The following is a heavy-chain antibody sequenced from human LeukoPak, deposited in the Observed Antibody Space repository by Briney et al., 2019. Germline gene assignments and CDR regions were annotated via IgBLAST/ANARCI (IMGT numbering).Heavy chain of an antibody. D-gene: IGHD3-3*01. J-gene: IGHJ5*02. CDR1: GFTFSSYW. CDR2: INSDGSST. Sequence: GGSLRLSCAASGFTFSSYWMHWVRQAPGKGLVWVSRINSDGSSTSYADSVKGRFTISRDNAKNTLYLQMNSLRAEDTAVYYCARGAYYDFWSGYPWYNWFDPWGQGTLVTVSS. CDR3: ARGAYYDFWSGYPWYNWFDP. V-gene: IGHV3-74*01.